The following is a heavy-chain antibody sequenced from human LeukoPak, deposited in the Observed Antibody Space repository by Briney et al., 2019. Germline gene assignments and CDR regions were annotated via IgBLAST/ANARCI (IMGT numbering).Heavy chain of an antibody. CDR2: IYPGDSDA. CDR1: GYRFTSFW. CDR3: ARHPVVVVAANVGYYMDV. D-gene: IGHD2-15*01. V-gene: IGHV5-51*01. Sequence: GESLKISCRGSGYRFTSFWIGWVRQMPGKGLEWMAIIYPGDSDARYSPSFQGQVTISADKSISTAYLQWSSLKASDTAMYYCARHPVVVVAANVGYYMDVWGKGTTVTVSS. J-gene: IGHJ6*03.